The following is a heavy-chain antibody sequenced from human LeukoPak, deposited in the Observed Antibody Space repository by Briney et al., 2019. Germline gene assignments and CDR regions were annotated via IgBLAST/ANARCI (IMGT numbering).Heavy chain of an antibody. CDR2: IYYSGST. Sequence: SETLSLTCTVSGGSISRSRDYWGWIRQPPGKGLEWIGSIYYSGSTYYNPSLKSRVTISVDTSKNQFSLKLSSVTAADTAVYYCARYRVYDYVWGSYRYTEPYYFDYWGQGTLVTVSS. CDR1: GGSISRSRDY. D-gene: IGHD3-16*02. J-gene: IGHJ4*02. V-gene: IGHV4-39*07. CDR3: ARYRVYDYVWGSYRYTEPYYFDY.